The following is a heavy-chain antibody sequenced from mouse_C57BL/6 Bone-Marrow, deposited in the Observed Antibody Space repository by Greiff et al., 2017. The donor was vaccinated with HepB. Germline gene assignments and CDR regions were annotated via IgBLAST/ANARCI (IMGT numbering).Heavy chain of an antibody. CDR1: GYTFTDYN. CDR2: INPNNGGT. D-gene: IGHD2-3*01. J-gene: IGHJ1*03. CDR3: ARYDGYYWYFDV. V-gene: IGHV1-18*01. Sequence: VQLQQSGPELVKPGASVKIPCKASGYTFTDYNMDWVKQSHGKSLEWIGDINPNNGGTIYNQKFKGKARLTVDKSSSTAYMELRSLTSEDTAVYYCARYDGYYWYFDVWGTGTTVTVSS.